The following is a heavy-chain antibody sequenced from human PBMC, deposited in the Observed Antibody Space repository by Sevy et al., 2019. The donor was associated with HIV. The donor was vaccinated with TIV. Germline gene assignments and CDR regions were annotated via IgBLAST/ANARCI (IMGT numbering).Heavy chain of an antibody. J-gene: IGHJ6*02. D-gene: IGHD2-2*01. CDR2: INPNSGGT. Sequence: ASVKVSCKASGYTFTGYYMHWVRQAPGQGLEWMGWINPNSGGTNYAQKFQGRVNMTRDTSISTAYMELSRLRSDDTAVYYCARDSYARRGMDVWGQGTTVTVSS. CDR3: ARDSYARRGMDV. CDR1: GYTFTGYY. V-gene: IGHV1-2*02.